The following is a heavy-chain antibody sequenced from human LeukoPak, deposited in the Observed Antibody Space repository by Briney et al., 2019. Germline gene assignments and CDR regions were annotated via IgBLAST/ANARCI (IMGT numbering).Heavy chain of an antibody. D-gene: IGHD3-9*01. Sequence: GGSLRLSCAASGFTSSSYAMSWVRQAPGEGLEWVSAISGSGGSTYYADSVKGRFTISRDNSKNTLYLQMNSLRAEDTAVYYCAKEGDILTGYAGFDYWGQGTLVTVSS. CDR3: AKEGDILTGYAGFDY. CDR2: ISGSGGST. CDR1: GFTSSSYA. V-gene: IGHV3-23*01. J-gene: IGHJ4*02.